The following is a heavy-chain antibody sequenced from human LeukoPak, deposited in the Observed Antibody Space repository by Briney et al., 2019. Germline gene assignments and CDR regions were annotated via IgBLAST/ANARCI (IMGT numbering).Heavy chain of an antibody. D-gene: IGHD6-19*01. V-gene: IGHV3-23*01. CDR1: GFTFSSYA. Sequence: GGXXXLSCAASGFTFSSYAMSWVRQAPGKGLEWVSAISGSGGSTYYADSVKGRFTISRDNSKNTLYLQMNSLRAEDTAVYYCAKMGLKQWPYNYFDYWGQGTLVTVSS. CDR3: AKMGLKQWPYNYFDY. CDR2: ISGSGGST. J-gene: IGHJ4*02.